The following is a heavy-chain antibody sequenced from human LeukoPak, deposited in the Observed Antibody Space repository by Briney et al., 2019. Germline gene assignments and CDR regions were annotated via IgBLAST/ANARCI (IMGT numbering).Heavy chain of an antibody. V-gene: IGHV3-30-3*01. J-gene: IGHJ4*02. CDR2: ISYDGSNK. CDR1: GYTFTSYA. D-gene: IGHD6-19*01. CDR3: ARDMISGWYRAFDY. Sequence: SCKASGYTFTSYAMHWVRQAPGKGLEWVAVISYDGSNKYYADSVKGRFTISRDNSKNTLYLQMNSLRAEDTAVYYCARDMISGWYRAFDYWGQGTLVTVSS.